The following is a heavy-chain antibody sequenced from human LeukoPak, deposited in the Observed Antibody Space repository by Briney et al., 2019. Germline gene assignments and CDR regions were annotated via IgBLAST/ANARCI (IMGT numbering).Heavy chain of an antibody. J-gene: IGHJ6*02. CDR2: ISYDGSNK. V-gene: IGHV3-30-3*01. CDR3: ARDRGYCSGGSCYNYYGMDV. Sequence: GRSLRLSCAASGFTFSSYALHWVRQAPGKGLEWVAVISYDGSNKYYADSVKGRFTISRDNSKNTLYLQMNSLRAEDTAVYYCARDRGYCSGGSCYNYYGMDVWGQGTTVTVSS. D-gene: IGHD2-15*01. CDR1: GFTFSSYA.